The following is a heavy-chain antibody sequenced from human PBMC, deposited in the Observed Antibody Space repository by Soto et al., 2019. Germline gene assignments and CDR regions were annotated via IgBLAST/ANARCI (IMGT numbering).Heavy chain of an antibody. Sequence: GGSLRLSCAASGFTFSSVAMAWVRQAPGRGLEWVSGISDTAANTDYADSVKGRFTISRDNSRNTLYLQMNSLRAEDTAVYYCAKLYWNPRYFDYWGQGTRVTVSS. CDR3: AKLYWNPRYFDY. J-gene: IGHJ4*02. CDR1: GFTFSSVA. CDR2: ISDTAANT. D-gene: IGHD1-1*01. V-gene: IGHV3-23*01.